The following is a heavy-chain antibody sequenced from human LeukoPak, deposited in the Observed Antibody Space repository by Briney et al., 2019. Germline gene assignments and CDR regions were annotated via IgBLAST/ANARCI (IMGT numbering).Heavy chain of an antibody. CDR2: ISGNGGST. CDR3: AKGSGWYRFLFDY. J-gene: IGHJ4*02. Sequence: PGGSLRLSCAASGFTFSSYAMSWVRQAPGKGLEWVSAISGNGGSTYYADFVKGRFTISRDNSKNTLYLQMNSLRAEDTAVYYCAKGSGWYRFLFDYWGQGTLVTVSS. CDR1: GFTFSSYA. D-gene: IGHD6-19*01. V-gene: IGHV3-23*01.